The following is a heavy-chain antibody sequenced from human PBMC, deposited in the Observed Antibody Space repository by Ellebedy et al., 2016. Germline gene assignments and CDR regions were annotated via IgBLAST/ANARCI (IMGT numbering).Heavy chain of an antibody. CDR2: ITGSSGAT. CDR1: GFTFSSYA. J-gene: IGHJ4*02. Sequence: GESLKISXAASGFTFSSYAMTWVRQAPGKGLECVSVITGSSGATYYADSVKGRFTISRDNSMNTLYVQMNSLRAEDTAVYYCAKGRGSSNWYSFDYWGQGTLVTVSS. V-gene: IGHV3-23*01. CDR3: AKGRGSSNWYSFDY. D-gene: IGHD6-13*01.